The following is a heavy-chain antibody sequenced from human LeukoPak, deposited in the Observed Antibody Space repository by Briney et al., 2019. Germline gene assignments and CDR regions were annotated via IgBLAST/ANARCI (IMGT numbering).Heavy chain of an antibody. CDR2: ISGDGGRT. Sequence: GGSLRLSCAASGFTFDDYAMHWVRQAPGKGLEWVSLISGDGGRTSYADSVKGRFTISRDNSKSSLFLQMNSLRTADTALYYCAKEKFHFFYDSSGYYHNYFDYWGQGTLVTVSS. D-gene: IGHD3-22*01. CDR1: GFTFDDYA. J-gene: IGHJ4*02. V-gene: IGHV3-43*02. CDR3: AKEKFHFFYDSSGYYHNYFDY.